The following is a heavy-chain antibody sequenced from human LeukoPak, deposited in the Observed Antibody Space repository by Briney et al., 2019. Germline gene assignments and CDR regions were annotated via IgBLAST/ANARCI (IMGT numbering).Heavy chain of an antibody. D-gene: IGHD3-10*01. CDR3: AKVVRGLRPYYYYYMDV. CDR1: GFTFSSYA. Sequence: GGSLRLSCAASGFTFSSYAMSWVRQAPEKGLEWVSAISGSGGSTYYADSVKGRFTISRDNSKNTLYLQMNSLRAEDTAVYYCAKVVRGLRPYYYYYMDVWGKGTTVTVSS. J-gene: IGHJ6*03. CDR2: ISGSGGST. V-gene: IGHV3-23*01.